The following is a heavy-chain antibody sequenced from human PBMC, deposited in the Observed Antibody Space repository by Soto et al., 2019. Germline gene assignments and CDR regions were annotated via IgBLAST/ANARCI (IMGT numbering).Heavy chain of an antibody. CDR2: INPSGGST. CDR3: AGDLWYYDFWRASSTDNNWFDP. CDR1: GYTFTSYY. Sequence: ASLKVSCKASGYTFTSYYMHWVRRAPGQGLEWMGIINPSGGSTSYAQKFQGRVTMTRDTSTSTVYMELSSLRSEDTAVYYCAGDLWYYDFWRASSTDNNWFDPWGQGTLVTVSS. D-gene: IGHD3-3*01. V-gene: IGHV1-46*01. J-gene: IGHJ5*02.